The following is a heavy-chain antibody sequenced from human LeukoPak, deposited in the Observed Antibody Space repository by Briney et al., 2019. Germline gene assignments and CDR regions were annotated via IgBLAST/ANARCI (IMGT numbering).Heavy chain of an antibody. Sequence: PGGSLRLSCTVSGFTVSSNSMSWVRQAPGKGLEWVSFIYSSVTHYSDSVKGRCTISRDNSKNPLFLQMNSLRAEDTAVYYCARRAGAYSHPYDYWGQGTLVTVSS. D-gene: IGHD4/OR15-4a*01. CDR1: GFTVSSNS. V-gene: IGHV3-53*01. J-gene: IGHJ4*02. CDR2: IYSSVT. CDR3: ARRAGAYSHPYDY.